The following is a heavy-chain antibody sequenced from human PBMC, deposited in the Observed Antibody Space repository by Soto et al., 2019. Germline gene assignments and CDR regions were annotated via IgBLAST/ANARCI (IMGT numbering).Heavy chain of an antibody. J-gene: IGHJ5*02. D-gene: IGHD3-9*01. CDR1: GGSISSGDYY. CDR3: ARTGSTYDILTGGDWFDP. CDR2: IYYSGST. V-gene: IGHV4-30-4*01. Sequence: QVQLQESGPGLVKPSQTLSLTCTVSGGSISSGDYYWSWIRQPPGKGLEWIGYIYYSGSTYYNPSLKSRVTISVDTSKNQFSLKLSSVTAADTAVYYCARTGSTYDILTGGDWFDPWGQGTLVTVSS.